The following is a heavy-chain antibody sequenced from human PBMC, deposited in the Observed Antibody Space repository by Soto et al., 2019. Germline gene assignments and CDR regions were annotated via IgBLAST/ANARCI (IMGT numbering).Heavy chain of an antibody. CDR3: AREGFDYVDYEPPPLDY. CDR2: SYSGGST. J-gene: IGHJ4*02. CDR1: GLTVSSNY. Sequence: EVQLVESGGGLIQPGGSLRLSCAASGLTVSSNYMSWVRQAPGKGLEWVSVSYSGGSTYYADSVKGRFTISRDNSKNTLYLQMNSLRAEDTAVYYCAREGFDYVDYEPPPLDYWGQGTLVTVSS. V-gene: IGHV3-53*01. D-gene: IGHD4-17*01.